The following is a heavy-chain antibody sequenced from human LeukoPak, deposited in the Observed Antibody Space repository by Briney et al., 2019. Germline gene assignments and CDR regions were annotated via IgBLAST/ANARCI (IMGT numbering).Heavy chain of an antibody. V-gene: IGHV4-59*01. CDR3: ARGMSGDYGVHWYFDL. CDR2: IYYSGST. Sequence: SETLSLTCTVSGGSISNYYWSWIRQPPGKGLEWIGSIYYSGSTNYNPSLKSRVSISLDTPKNHFSLKLSSVTAADTAVYYCARGMSGDYGVHWYFDLWGRGTLVTVSS. D-gene: IGHD4-17*01. CDR1: GGSISNYY. J-gene: IGHJ2*01.